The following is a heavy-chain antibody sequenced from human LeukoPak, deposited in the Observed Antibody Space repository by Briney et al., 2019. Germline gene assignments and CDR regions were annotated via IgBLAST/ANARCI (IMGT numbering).Heavy chain of an antibody. CDR3: ARTYTVIMPFDY. CDR2: INPNSGGT. V-gene: IGHV1-2*02. CDR1: GYTFTGYS. Sequence: VASVKVSCKASGYTFTGYSVHWVRQAPGQGLEWMGWINPNSGGTNYAQKFQGRVTMTRDTSISTAYMELSRLRSDDTAVYYCARTYTVIMPFDYWGQGTLVTVSS. J-gene: IGHJ4*02. D-gene: IGHD4-17*01.